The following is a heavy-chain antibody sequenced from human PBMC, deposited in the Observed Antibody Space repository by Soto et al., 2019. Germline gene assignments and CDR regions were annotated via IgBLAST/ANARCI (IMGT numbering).Heavy chain of an antibody. Sequence: SETLSLTCTVSGRSISSVNYYWSWIRLPPGKGLEWIGYIYYSGSTYYNPSLRSRVTISVDTSKNQFSLKLSSVTAADTAVYYGAIYGSGECNRGSCYSPFDYWGQGTLVTVSS. CDR2: IYYSGST. D-gene: IGHD2-15*01. CDR1: GRSISSVNYY. V-gene: IGHV4-30-4*01. J-gene: IGHJ4*02. CDR3: AIYGSGECNRGSCYSPFDY.